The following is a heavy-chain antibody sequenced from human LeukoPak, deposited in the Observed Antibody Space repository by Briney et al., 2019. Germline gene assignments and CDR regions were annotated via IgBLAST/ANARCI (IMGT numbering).Heavy chain of an antibody. Sequence: PGGSLRLSCAASGFTFSVYYMRWIRHARGKGREWVSYISSGSSYTNYADSVKGRFTISTDNSKNTLYLQMNSLRDEDTAVYYCARSYYDSSGYYHFDYWGQGTLVTVSS. CDR3: ARSYYDSSGYYHFDY. CDR2: ISSGSSYT. J-gene: IGHJ4*02. V-gene: IGHV3-11*06. CDR1: GFTFSVYY. D-gene: IGHD3-22*01.